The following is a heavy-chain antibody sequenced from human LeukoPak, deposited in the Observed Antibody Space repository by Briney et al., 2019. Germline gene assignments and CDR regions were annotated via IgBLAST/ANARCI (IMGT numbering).Heavy chain of an antibody. J-gene: IGHJ6*03. Sequence: PSETLSLTCTVSGGSISSYYWSWIRQPPGKGLEWIGYIYYSGSTNYNPSLKSRVTISVDTSKNQFSLKLSSVTAADTAVYYCARDHEGASWYPPYDYYYYMDVWGKGTTVTVSS. CDR3: ARDHEGASWYPPYDYYYYMDV. CDR2: IYYSGST. V-gene: IGHV4-59*01. D-gene: IGHD6-13*01. CDR1: GGSISSYY.